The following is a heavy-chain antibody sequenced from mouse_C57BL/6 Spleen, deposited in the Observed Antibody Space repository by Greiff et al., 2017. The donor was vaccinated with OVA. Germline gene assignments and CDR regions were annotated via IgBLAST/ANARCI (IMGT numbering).Heavy chain of an antibody. CDR1: GYAFTNYL. D-gene: IGHD1-1*01. Sequence: VQVVESGAELVRPGTSVKVSCKASGYAFTNYLIEWVKQRPGQGLEWIGVINPGSGGTNYNEKFKGKATLTADKSSSTAYMQLSSLTSEDSAVYFCARFTTVVASYYYAMDYWGQGTSVTVSS. J-gene: IGHJ4*01. CDR3: ARFTTVVASYYYAMDY. V-gene: IGHV1-54*01. CDR2: INPGSGGT.